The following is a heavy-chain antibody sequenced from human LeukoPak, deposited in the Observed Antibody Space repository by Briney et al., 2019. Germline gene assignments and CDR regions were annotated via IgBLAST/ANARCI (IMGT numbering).Heavy chain of an antibody. Sequence: PGGSLRLSCAASGFTFSSYWMSWVRQAPGKGLEWVSGINWNGGSTGDADSVQGRFTISRDNAKNTLYLQMNSLRVEDTALYYCARDRPSYYYFDYWGQGTLVTVSS. CDR3: ARDRPSYYYFDY. CDR1: GFTFSSYW. D-gene: IGHD1-26*01. V-gene: IGHV3-20*04. J-gene: IGHJ4*02. CDR2: INWNGGST.